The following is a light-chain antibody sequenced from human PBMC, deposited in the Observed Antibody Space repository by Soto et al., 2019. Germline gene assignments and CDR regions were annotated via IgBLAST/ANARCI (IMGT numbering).Light chain of an antibody. CDR1: QGIGDT. CDR3: SHYGTSVPYT. V-gene: IGKV3D-15*02. Sequence: EVVMRQSPATLSVSPGEGATLSCRASQGIGDTLAWYQHKPGQTPRLLIYDTSTRATGIPDRFSGSGSGTDFTLTTPSLEPEDFAVYYCSHYGTSVPYTFGQGTRLEIK. J-gene: IGKJ5*01. CDR2: DTS.